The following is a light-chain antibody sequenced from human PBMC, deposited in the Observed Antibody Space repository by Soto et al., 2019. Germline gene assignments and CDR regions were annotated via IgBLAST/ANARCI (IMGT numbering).Light chain of an antibody. CDR3: QQYGGSPFT. CDR1: QSFSTSY. V-gene: IGKV3-20*01. J-gene: IGKJ3*01. CDR2: NTF. Sequence: EIVLTQSPGTLSLSPGDRATLSCRASQSFSTSYLAWYQHKPGQAPRVLTYNTFTRATGIPDRFSGSGSGTDFTLTISRLETEDFAVDYCQQYGGSPFTFGPGTKVDIK.